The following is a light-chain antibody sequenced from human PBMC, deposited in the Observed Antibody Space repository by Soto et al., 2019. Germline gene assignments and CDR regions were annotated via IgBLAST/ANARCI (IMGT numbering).Light chain of an antibody. CDR3: ETWDSSTRV. V-gene: IGLV4-60*02. J-gene: IGLJ2*01. CDR2: LEGSGSY. Sequence: QPVLTQSSSASASLGSSVKLTCTLSSGHSSYIIAWHQQQPGKAPRYLMKLEGSGSYNKGSGVPDRFSGSSSGADRYLTISNLQFEEEADYYCETWDSSTRVFGGGTKLTVL. CDR1: SGHSSYI.